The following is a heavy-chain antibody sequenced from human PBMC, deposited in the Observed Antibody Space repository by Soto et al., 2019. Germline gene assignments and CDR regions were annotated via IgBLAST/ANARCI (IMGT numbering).Heavy chain of an antibody. J-gene: IGHJ4*01. CDR1: GFTFNNYV. CDR2: ISGSGGST. V-gene: IGHV3-23*01. D-gene: IGHD6-19*01. Sequence: GGSLRLSCAASGFTFNNYVMRWVRQAPGKGLEWVSDISGSGGSTYYADSVKGRFTISRDNSKNTLYLQMNSLRAEDTAVYYCARVGMSSGWYFDYWGQGTLVTVSS. CDR3: ARVGMSSGWYFDY.